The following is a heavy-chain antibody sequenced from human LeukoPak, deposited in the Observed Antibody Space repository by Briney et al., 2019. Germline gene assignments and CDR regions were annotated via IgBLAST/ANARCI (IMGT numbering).Heavy chain of an antibody. CDR1: GFTFSSYE. D-gene: IGHD1-7*01. CDR2: ISTSGSRI. Sequence: PGGFLRLSCAASGFTFSSYEMNWVRHAPGKGLEWVSYISTSGSRIFYADSVKGRFTISRDNAKNSLYLQMNSLRTEDTAVYYCARVTGTASYFDYWGQGTLVTVSS. J-gene: IGHJ4*02. CDR3: ARVTGTASYFDY. V-gene: IGHV3-48*03.